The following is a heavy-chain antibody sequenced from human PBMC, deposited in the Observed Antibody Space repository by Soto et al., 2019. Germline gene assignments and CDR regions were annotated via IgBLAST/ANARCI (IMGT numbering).Heavy chain of an antibody. V-gene: IGHV1-69*13. J-gene: IGHJ4*02. CDR1: GGTSSSDA. D-gene: IGHD2-15*01. CDR3: ASLATVVVAATAYFDY. Sequence: VKVSCAASGGTSSSDAIIWVRQAPGQGLEWMGGIIPIFGTANYAQKFQGRVTITADKSTSTAYMELSSLRSEDTAVYYCASLATVVVAATAYFDYWGQGTLVTVSS. CDR2: IIPIFGTA.